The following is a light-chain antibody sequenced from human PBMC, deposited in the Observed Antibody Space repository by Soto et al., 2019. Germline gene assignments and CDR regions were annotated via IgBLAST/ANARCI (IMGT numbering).Light chain of an antibody. V-gene: IGKV3-20*01. J-gene: IGKJ4*01. Sequence: EIVLTQSPGTLSLSPGERATLSCRASQSVSSSYLAWYQQKAGQAPRLLIYGASSRATGIPDRFSGSGSGTDFTLTISRLEREDFAVYYCQPYGSSPRTFGGGTKVDIK. CDR3: QPYGSSPRT. CDR1: QSVSSSY. CDR2: GAS.